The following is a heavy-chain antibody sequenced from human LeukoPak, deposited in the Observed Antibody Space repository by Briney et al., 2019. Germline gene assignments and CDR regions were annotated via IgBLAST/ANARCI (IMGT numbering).Heavy chain of an antibody. V-gene: IGHV3-64D*06. J-gene: IGHJ4*02. D-gene: IGHD4/OR15-4a*01. CDR3: VRDLT. Sequence: GGSLRLSCSASGFTFSTSAMHWVRQAPGKGPQFVSAITTNGRSTYYADSVKGRFTISRDNSKSTLDLQTSSLRPEDTAVYYCVRDLTWGQGTLVTVSS. CDR1: GFTFSTSA. CDR2: ITTNGRST.